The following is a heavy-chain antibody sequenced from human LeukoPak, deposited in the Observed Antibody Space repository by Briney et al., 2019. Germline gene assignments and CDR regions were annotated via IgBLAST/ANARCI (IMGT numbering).Heavy chain of an antibody. J-gene: IGHJ4*02. Sequence: GGSLRLSRAASGFTFSNAWMSWVRQAPGKGLEWVSGIGGSGGNTYYADSVKDRFTISGDRSKNLLYLQMNSLRAEDTAVYYCANLPYDSSGYWAYFDNWGQGTLVTVSS. CDR1: GFTFSNAW. CDR3: ANLPYDSSGYWAYFDN. CDR2: IGGSGGNT. D-gene: IGHD3-22*01. V-gene: IGHV3-23*01.